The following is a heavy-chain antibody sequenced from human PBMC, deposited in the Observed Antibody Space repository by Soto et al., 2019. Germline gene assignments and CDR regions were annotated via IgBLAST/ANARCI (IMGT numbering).Heavy chain of an antibody. Sequence: SETLSLTCTVSGGSISSSSFYWGWIRQPPGKGLEWIGSIYYSGSTHYNPALKSRVTKSADTFNNQFSLKLSSVTAADTAVYFCARHLDSSGWYRDYYYHHMDVWGKGTTVTVSS. CDR2: IYYSGST. J-gene: IGHJ6*03. CDR1: GGSISSSSFY. CDR3: ARHLDSSGWYRDYYYHHMDV. D-gene: IGHD6-19*01. V-gene: IGHV4-39*01.